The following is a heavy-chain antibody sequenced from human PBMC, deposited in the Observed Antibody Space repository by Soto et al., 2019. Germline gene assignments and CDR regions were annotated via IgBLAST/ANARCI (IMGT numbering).Heavy chain of an antibody. V-gene: IGHV3-23*01. J-gene: IGHJ6*02. CDR3: AKSSGSGYYYYGMDV. CDR2: ISGSGGST. D-gene: IGHD3-10*01. CDR1: GFTFSSYA. Sequence: GGSLRLSCASSGFTFSSYAMSLVRQAPGKGLEWVSAISGSGGSTYYADSVKGRFTISRDNSKNTLYLQMNSLRAEDTAVYYCAKSSGSGYYYYGMDVWGQGTTVTVSS.